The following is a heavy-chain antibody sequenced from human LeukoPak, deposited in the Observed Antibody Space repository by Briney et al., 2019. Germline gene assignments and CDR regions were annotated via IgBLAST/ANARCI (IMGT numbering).Heavy chain of an antibody. CDR1: GYTFTSYY. CDR2: INPNGGGT. D-gene: IGHD4-11*01. J-gene: IGHJ4*02. V-gene: IGHV1-2*02. Sequence: ASVKVSCKASGYTFTSYYMHWVRQAPGQGLEWMGWINPNGGGTNYAQKFQGRVTMTRDTSISTAYMELSRLRSDDTAVYYCARDFRRYSNYAIDYWGQGTLVTVSS. CDR3: ARDFRRYSNYAIDY.